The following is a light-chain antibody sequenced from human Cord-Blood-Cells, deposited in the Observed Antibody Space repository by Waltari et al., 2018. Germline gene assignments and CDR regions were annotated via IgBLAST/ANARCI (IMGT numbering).Light chain of an antibody. J-gene: IGKJ4*01. Sequence: IQMTQSPSSLSASVGDRVTITYQTSQNISNYLNWYQQKPGKDPKLLIYDASNLETGVPSRFSGSGSGTDFTFTISSLQPEDIATYYCQQYDNLPLTFGGGTKVEIK. CDR2: DAS. V-gene: IGKV1-33*01. CDR1: QNISNY. CDR3: QQYDNLPLT.